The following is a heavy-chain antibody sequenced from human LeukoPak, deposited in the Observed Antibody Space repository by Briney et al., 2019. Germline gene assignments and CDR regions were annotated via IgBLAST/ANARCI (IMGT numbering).Heavy chain of an antibody. CDR3: ARGSGTSWFDY. CDR2: FNPWGGGT. CDR1: GYTFTANL. Sequence: PSVKLSCKASGYTFTANLMHWVRQAPGQGLDWMGWFNPWGGGTNYGEKCRGRVTMTRDTSITTAYTELSSLRFDDTAVYYCARGSGTSWFDYWGEGTLVSVSS. J-gene: IGHJ4*02. D-gene: IGHD2-2*01. V-gene: IGHV1-2*02.